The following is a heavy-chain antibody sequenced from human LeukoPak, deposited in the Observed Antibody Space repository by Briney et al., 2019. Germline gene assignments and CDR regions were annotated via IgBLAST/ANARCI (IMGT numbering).Heavy chain of an antibody. CDR3: ARSGVYYYDRSWFDP. D-gene: IGHD3-22*01. J-gene: IGHJ5*02. V-gene: IGHV4-61*02. CDR1: GGPISSGSYY. CDR2: IYTSGST. Sequence: SETLSLTCTVPGGPISSGSYYWSWIRQPAGKGLEWIGRIYTSGSTNHNPSLKSRVTISVDTSKNQFSLKLSSVTAADTAVYYCARSGVYYYDRSWFDPWGQGTLVTVSS.